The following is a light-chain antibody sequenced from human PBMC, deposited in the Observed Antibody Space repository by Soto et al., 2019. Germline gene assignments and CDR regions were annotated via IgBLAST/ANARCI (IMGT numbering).Light chain of an antibody. CDR1: NSDVGGYNY. J-gene: IGLJ1*01. CDR2: DVN. V-gene: IGLV2-8*01. Sequence: QSALTQPPSASGSLGQSVTISCTGTNSDVGGYNYVSWYQQRPGRAPKLIVYDVNKWPSGVPARFFGSKSGYTASLTLSGLRAEDEAYYYCSSDSGSGSFFFGTGTKLTVL. CDR3: SSDSGSGSFF.